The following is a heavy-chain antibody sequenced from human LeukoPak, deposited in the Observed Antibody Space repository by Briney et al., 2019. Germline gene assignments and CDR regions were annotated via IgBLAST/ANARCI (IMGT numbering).Heavy chain of an antibody. CDR2: INHSGGT. V-gene: IGHV4-34*01. D-gene: IGHD3-10*01. Sequence: SSETLSLTCAVYGGSFSGYYWNWIRQPPGKGLEWIGEINHSGGTNYNPSLKSRVTISVDTSKNQFSLKLSSVTAADTAVYYCARDNYYGSGSYYNPYYYYYGMDVWGQGTTVTVSS. CDR3: ARDNYYGSGSYYNPYYYYYGMDV. J-gene: IGHJ6*02. CDR1: GGSFSGYY.